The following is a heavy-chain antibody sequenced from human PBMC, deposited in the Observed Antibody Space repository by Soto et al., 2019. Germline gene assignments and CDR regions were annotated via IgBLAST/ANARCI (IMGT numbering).Heavy chain of an antibody. D-gene: IGHD3-3*01. CDR3: ARGGDSWSGYLGRAPHYYYYGMDV. Sequence: QVQLLESGGGVVQPGRSLRLSCAASGFTFRTYAIHWVRQAPGKGLEWVAVIAYEGNNKYYADSVKGRFTISRDNSKNTLYLQMNSLSVEDTAVYYCARGGDSWSGYLGRAPHYYYYGMDVWGHGTAVTVSS. V-gene: IGHV3-30-3*01. CDR2: IAYEGNNK. CDR1: GFTFRTYA. J-gene: IGHJ6*02.